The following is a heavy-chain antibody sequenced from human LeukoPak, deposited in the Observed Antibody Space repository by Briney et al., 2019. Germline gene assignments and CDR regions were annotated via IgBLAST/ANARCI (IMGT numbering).Heavy chain of an antibody. V-gene: IGHV4-34*01. CDR3: ARGLGIAAAGNFDY. Sequence: PSETLSLTCAVYGGSFSGYYWSWIRQPPGKGLEWIGEINHSGSTNYNPSLKSRVTISVDTSRNQISLKLSSVTAADTAVYYCARGLGIAAAGNFDYWGQGTLVTVSS. J-gene: IGHJ4*02. CDR1: GGSFSGYY. D-gene: IGHD6-13*01. CDR2: INHSGST.